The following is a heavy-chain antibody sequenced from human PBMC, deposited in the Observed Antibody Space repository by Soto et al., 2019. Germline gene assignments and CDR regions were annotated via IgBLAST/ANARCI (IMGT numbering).Heavy chain of an antibody. CDR2: IYHSGST. Sequence: PSETLSLTCIISGGSISNYSWSWIRQPPGKGLEWIGYIYHSGSTYYNPSLKSRVTISVDRSKNQFSLKLSSVTAADTAVYYCARDPGRWGQGTLVTVSS. CDR3: ARDPGR. V-gene: IGHV4-30-2*01. J-gene: IGHJ4*02. CDR1: GGSISNYS.